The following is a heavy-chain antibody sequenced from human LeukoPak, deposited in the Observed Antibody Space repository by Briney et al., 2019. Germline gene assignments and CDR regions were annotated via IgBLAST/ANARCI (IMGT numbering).Heavy chain of an antibody. Sequence: SETLSLTCTVSGGSISSGGYYWSWIRQHPGKGLEWIGYIYYSGSTYYNPSLKSRVTISVDTSKNQFSLKLSSVTAADTAVYFCARGARGIAVAGLWGQGILVTVFS. V-gene: IGHV4-31*03. CDR1: GGSISSGGYY. J-gene: IGHJ4*02. CDR3: ARGARGIAVAGL. D-gene: IGHD6-19*01. CDR2: IYYSGST.